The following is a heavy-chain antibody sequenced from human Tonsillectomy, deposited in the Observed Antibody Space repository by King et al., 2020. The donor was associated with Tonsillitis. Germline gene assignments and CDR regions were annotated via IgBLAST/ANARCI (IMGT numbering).Heavy chain of an antibody. J-gene: IGHJ2*01. D-gene: IGHD3-10*01. V-gene: IGHV4-61*01. CDR3: ARDLLGRGTMVRVENWYFDL. CDR1: GGSVSSGSYY. CDR2: IYYSGST. Sequence: VQLQESGPGLVKPSETLSLTCTVSGGSVSSGSYYWSWIRQPPGKGLEWIGDIYYSGSTNYNPSLKSRVTISVDTSKNQFSLKLSSVTAADTAVYYCARDLLGRGTMVRVENWYFDLWGRGTLVTVSS.